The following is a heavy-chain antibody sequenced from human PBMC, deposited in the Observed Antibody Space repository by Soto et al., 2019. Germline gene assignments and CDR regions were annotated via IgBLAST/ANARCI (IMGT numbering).Heavy chain of an antibody. D-gene: IGHD3-10*02. CDR1: GFTFSENG. CDR2: ISYHGTKT. CDR3: ANDVRQGASAATVYGMGV. Sequence: QVQLVESGGGVVRPGTSLRLSCTGSGFTFSENGIHWVRQVPGKGLEWVGVISYHGTKTNYADSVKGRFTIFRDNAKSTVFLQMNSLRLEDTALYHCANDVRQGASAATVYGMGVWGQGTTVTVSS. J-gene: IGHJ6*02. V-gene: IGHV3-30*18.